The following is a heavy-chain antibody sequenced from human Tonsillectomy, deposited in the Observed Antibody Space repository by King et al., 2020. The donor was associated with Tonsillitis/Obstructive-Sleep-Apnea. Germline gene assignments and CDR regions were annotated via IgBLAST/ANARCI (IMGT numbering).Heavy chain of an antibody. CDR1: GFTFSSYS. D-gene: IGHD2-2*01. V-gene: IGHV3-21*01. J-gene: IGHJ4*02. Sequence: QLVQSGGGLVKPGGSLRLSCAASGFTFSSYSMNWVRQAPGKGLEWVSSISSSSSYIYYADSVKGRFTISRENAKNSLYLQMNSLRAEDTAVYYCARDLFCSSTSCYALRDYWGQGTLVTVSS. CDR2: ISSSSSYI. CDR3: ARDLFCSSTSCYALRDY.